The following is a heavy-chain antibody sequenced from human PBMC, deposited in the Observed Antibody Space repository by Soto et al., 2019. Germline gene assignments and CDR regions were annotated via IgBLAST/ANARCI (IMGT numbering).Heavy chain of an antibody. D-gene: IGHD3-10*01. CDR2: IYYSGYS. Sequence: SETLSLTCTVSGGSISSNNYYWGWIRQPPGKGLEWVGSIYYSGYSSKNPSLKTRVTISVDTSKNQFSLRLSSVTAADTALYFCARHGSATVRGVRCRDSWGQGILVTVSS. CDR1: GGSISSNNYY. V-gene: IGHV4-39*01. CDR3: ARHGSATVRGVRCRDS. J-gene: IGHJ4*02.